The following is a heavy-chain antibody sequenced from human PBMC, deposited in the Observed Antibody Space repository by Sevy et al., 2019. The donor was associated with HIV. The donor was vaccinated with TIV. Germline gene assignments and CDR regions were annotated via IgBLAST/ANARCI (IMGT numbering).Heavy chain of an antibody. V-gene: IGHV4-34*01. CDR2: INHSGST. D-gene: IGHD6-19*01. Sequence: SETLSLTCAVYGGSFSGYYWSWIRQPPGKGLEWIGEINHSGSTNYNPSLKSRVTISVDTSKNQFSLKLSSVTAADTAVYYYARVGSVFSSGWYGGDYWGQGTLVTVSS. J-gene: IGHJ4*02. CDR3: ARVGSVFSSGWYGGDY. CDR1: GGSFSGYY.